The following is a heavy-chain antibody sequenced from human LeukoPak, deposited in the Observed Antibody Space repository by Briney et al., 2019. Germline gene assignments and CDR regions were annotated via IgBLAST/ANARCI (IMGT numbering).Heavy chain of an antibody. CDR3: ANSDTVLGN. V-gene: IGHV3-74*01. D-gene: IGHD5-18*01. J-gene: IGHJ4*02. Sequence: GGSLRLSCAASGFTFSTYAMTWVRQAPGKGLVWVSRIDSDGSSTTYADSVKGRFTISRDNAKNTLYLQMNSLRAEDTAVYYCANSDTVLGNWGQGTLVTVSS. CDR1: GFTFSTYA. CDR2: IDSDGSST.